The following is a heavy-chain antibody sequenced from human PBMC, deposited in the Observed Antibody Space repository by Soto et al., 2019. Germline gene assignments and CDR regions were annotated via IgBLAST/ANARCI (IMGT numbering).Heavy chain of an antibody. CDR1: GGSISSNY. V-gene: IGHV4-4*07. Sequence: ETLSLTCTVFGGSISSNYWTWIRQTAGKGLEWIGRIYMSGSTNYNPSLKSRVTMSMDTSNNQFSLNLRFVTAADTAVYYCASLQNNWFDPWGQGTLVTVSS. CDR2: IYMSGST. CDR3: ASLQNNWFDP. J-gene: IGHJ5*02.